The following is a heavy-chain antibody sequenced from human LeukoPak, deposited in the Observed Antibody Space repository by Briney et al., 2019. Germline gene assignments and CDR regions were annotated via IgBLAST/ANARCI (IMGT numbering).Heavy chain of an antibody. Sequence: PGGSLRLSCAASGFTFSSYEMNWVRQAPGKGLEWVSYISSSGSTIYYADSVKGRFTISRDNAKNSLYLQMNSLRAEDTAVYYCARDCRDDYVPYYYGMDVWGQGTTVTVSS. J-gene: IGHJ6*02. V-gene: IGHV3-48*03. CDR2: ISSSGSTI. CDR3: ARDCRDDYVPYYYGMDV. D-gene: IGHD4-17*01. CDR1: GFTFSSYE.